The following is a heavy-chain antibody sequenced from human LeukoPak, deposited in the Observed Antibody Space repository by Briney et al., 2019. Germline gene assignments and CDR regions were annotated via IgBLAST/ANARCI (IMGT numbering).Heavy chain of an antibody. CDR3: AKQRGMIVVVFYYYYMDV. J-gene: IGHJ6*03. V-gene: IGHV3-30*02. Sequence: GGSLRLSCAASGITFRTYAMHWVRQAPGKGLEWVAFIRYDGSNKYYADSVKGRFTISRDNSKNTLYLQMNSLRAEDTPVYYCAKQRGMIVVVFYYYYMDVWGKGTTVTISS. CDR1: GITFRTYA. D-gene: IGHD3-22*01. CDR2: IRYDGSNK.